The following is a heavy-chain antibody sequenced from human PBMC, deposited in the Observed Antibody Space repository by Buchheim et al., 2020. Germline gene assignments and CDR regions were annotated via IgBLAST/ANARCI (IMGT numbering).Heavy chain of an antibody. V-gene: IGHV4-34*11. Sequence: QVQLQQWGAGLLKPSETLSLTCAVYGGSFSGYYWSWIRQPPGKGLEWIGYIYYSGSTNYNASLKSRVTISVDTSKNQFSLKLRSVTAADTAVYYCVRHGGRVTPFDYWGQGTL. CDR1: GGSFSGYY. CDR2: IYYSGST. CDR3: VRHGGRVTPFDY. D-gene: IGHD2-21*02. J-gene: IGHJ4*02.